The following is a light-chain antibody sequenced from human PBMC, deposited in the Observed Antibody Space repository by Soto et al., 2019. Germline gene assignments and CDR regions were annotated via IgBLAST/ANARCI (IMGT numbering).Light chain of an antibody. Sequence: EIVMTQSPDTLSLSPGERATLSCRASQTVTSGYLAWYQQKPGQAPRLLIHGASTRATGIPARFSGSGSGTEFTLTIASLQPDDFATYYCQQYETFSGTFGPGTKVDI. CDR3: QQYETFSGT. V-gene: IGKV3-15*01. CDR2: GAS. CDR1: QTVTSGY. J-gene: IGKJ1*01.